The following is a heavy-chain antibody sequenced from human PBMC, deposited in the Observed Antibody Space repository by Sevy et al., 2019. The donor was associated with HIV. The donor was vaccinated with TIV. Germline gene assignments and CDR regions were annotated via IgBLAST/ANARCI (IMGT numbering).Heavy chain of an antibody. CDR3: VHRLGYCSRGTCGYGDAFDI. CDR2: IYWNDDD. J-gene: IGHJ3*02. Sequence: SGPTLVNPTQTLTLTCTFSGFSFDTSGVGVAWIRQPPGKALEWLAVIYWNDDDRYSPSLKSRLTSTKDPSKNQLGLIMTNRDPGDTATYFGVHRLGYCSRGTCGYGDAFDIRGQGTMVTVSS. CDR1: GFSFDTSGVG. V-gene: IGHV2-5*01. D-gene: IGHD2-15*01.